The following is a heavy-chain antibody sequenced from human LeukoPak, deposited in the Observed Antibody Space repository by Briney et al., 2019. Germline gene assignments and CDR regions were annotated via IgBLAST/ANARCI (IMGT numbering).Heavy chain of an antibody. CDR1: GGSISSGGYY. Sequence: SETLSLTCTVSGGSISSGGYYWSWIRQHPGKGLEWIGYIYYSGSTYYNPSLKSRVTISVDTSKNQFSLKLSSVTAADTAVYYCARAPSGGGSIDYWGQGTLVTVSS. D-gene: IGHD2-15*01. CDR2: IYYSGST. V-gene: IGHV4-31*03. J-gene: IGHJ4*02. CDR3: ARAPSGGGSIDY.